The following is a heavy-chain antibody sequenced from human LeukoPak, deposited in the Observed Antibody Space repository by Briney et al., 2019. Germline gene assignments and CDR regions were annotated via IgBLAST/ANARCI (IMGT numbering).Heavy chain of an antibody. Sequence: PGGSLRLSCAASGFTFSNYAIHWVRRAPGKGLEWVAVISYDGSNKYYADSVKGRFIISRDKSTNTLFLQMNSLRAEDTAVYYCARDPSAYCGGDCQPFYWGQGTLVTVSS. J-gene: IGHJ4*02. CDR3: ARDPSAYCGGDCQPFY. D-gene: IGHD2-21*02. CDR2: ISYDGSNK. V-gene: IGHV3-30-3*01. CDR1: GFTFSNYA.